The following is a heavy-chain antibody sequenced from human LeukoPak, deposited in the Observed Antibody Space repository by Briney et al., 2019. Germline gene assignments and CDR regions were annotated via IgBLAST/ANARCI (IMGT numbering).Heavy chain of an antibody. CDR1: GYTYTSYG. CDR3: AIGPVDGYSSGCDY. D-gene: IGHD6-19*01. Sequence: ASVKVSCKASGYTYTSYGISWVRQAPGQGLEWMRWISAYNGNTNYAQKLQGRVTMTTDTSTSTAYMELRSLRSDDTAVYYCAIGPVDGYSSGCDYWGQGTLVTVSS. V-gene: IGHV1-18*01. J-gene: IGHJ4*02. CDR2: ISAYNGNT.